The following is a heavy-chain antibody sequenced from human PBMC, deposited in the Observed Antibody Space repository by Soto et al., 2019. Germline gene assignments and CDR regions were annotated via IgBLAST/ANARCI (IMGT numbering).Heavy chain of an antibody. V-gene: IGHV3-23*01. J-gene: IGHJ4*02. D-gene: IGHD1-26*01. CDR2: ISATGDGT. Sequence: GGSLRLSCAASGFKFSNYAMSWVRQAPGKGLEWVSLISATGDGTYYADSVKGRFTISRDNSHNTLYLQVHSLTAEDTAVYYCAKERRAVGNCAFYFDFWGQGAQVTVSS. CDR1: GFKFSNYA. CDR3: AKERRAVGNCAFYFDF.